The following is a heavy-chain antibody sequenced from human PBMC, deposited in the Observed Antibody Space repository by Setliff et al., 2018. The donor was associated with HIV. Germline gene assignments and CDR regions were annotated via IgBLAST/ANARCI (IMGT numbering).Heavy chain of an antibody. D-gene: IGHD1-26*01. J-gene: IGHJ4*02. CDR1: GFTFSSYA. V-gene: IGHV3-23*03. CDR2: IYSGGSST. Sequence: GGSLRLSCAASGFTFSSYAMSWVRQAPGKGLEWVSVIYSGGSSTYYADSVKGRFTISRDNSKNTLYLQMNSLRAEDTAVYYCAKDRRVGYFDYWGQGTLVTVSS. CDR3: AKDRRVGYFDY.